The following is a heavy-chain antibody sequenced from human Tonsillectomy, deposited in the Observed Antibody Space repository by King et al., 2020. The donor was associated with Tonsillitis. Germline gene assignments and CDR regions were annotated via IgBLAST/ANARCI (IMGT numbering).Heavy chain of an antibody. CDR2: IHYTGST. Sequence: QLQESGPGLVKPSETLSLTCAVSGGSISTSSYYLGWIRQSPGKGLEWIGSIHYTGSTYYSPSLRSRVTISVDTSKNQFSPRLSSVTAADTAVYYCARQWGFCTNGVCFLYYFDYWGQGALVTVSS. V-gene: IGHV4-39*01. D-gene: IGHD2-8*01. CDR1: GGSISTSSYY. CDR3: ARQWGFCTNGVCFLYYFDY. J-gene: IGHJ4*02.